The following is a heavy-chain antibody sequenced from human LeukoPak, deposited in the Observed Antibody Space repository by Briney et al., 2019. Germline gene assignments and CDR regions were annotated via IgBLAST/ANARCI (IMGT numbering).Heavy chain of an antibody. CDR2: INANNGNT. D-gene: IGHD6-13*01. V-gene: IGHV1-18*04. Sequence: ASVKVSCKASGYTFTGYYMHWVRQAPGQGLEWMGWINANNGNTNHAQNLQGRVTMTRDTSTSTAYMELRSLRSDDTAVYYCARGPIAAAGDYWGQGTLVTVSS. CDR1: GYTFTGYY. J-gene: IGHJ4*02. CDR3: ARGPIAAAGDY.